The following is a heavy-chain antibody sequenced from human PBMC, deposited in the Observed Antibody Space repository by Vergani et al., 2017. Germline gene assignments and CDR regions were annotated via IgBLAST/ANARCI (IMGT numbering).Heavy chain of an antibody. V-gene: IGHV1-69*01. J-gene: IGHJ5*02. CDR3: ARVGYCSGGSCFIGFDP. Sequence: QVQLVQSGAEVKKPGSSVKVSCKASGGTFSSYAISWVRQAPGQGLEWMGGIIPIFGTANYAQKFQGRVTITADESTSTAYMELSSLRSEDTAVYYCARVGYCSGGSCFIGFDPWSQGTLVTVSS. CDR2: IIPIFGTA. CDR1: GGTFSSYA. D-gene: IGHD2-15*01.